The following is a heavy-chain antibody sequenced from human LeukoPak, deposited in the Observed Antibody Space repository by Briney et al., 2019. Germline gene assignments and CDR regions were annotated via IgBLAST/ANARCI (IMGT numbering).Heavy chain of an antibody. D-gene: IGHD1-7*01. CDR2: ISKDGSDK. V-gene: IGHV3-30-3*01. CDR1: GFTFSDYA. Sequence: GGSLRLSCAASGFTFSDYAMHWVRQAPGKGLEWVAVISKDGSDKYYPGSVRGRFTISRDNSKNTIYLQMDSLRAEDTAIYYFARDYWWNYDYWGQGTLVTVSS. CDR3: ARDYWWNYDY. J-gene: IGHJ4*02.